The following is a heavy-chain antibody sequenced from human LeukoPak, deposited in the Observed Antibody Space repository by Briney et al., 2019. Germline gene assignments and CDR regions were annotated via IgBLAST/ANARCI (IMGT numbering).Heavy chain of an antibody. V-gene: IGHV3-7*01. Sequence: GGSLRLSCAASGFTFSSYWMSWVRQAPGKGLEWVANIKQDGSEKYYVDSVKGRFTISRDNAKNSLYLQMNSPRAEDTAVYYCARGVRGYSYANYYYYYYMDVWGKGTTVTVSS. J-gene: IGHJ6*03. CDR2: IKQDGSEK. CDR1: GFTFSSYW. D-gene: IGHD5-18*01. CDR3: ARGVRGYSYANYYYYYYMDV.